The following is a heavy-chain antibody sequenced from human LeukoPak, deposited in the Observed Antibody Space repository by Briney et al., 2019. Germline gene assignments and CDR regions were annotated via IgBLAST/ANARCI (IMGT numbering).Heavy chain of an antibody. J-gene: IGHJ4*02. CDR1: GFTFSSYW. CDR2: INSDGSST. CDR3: AREGANPRLSGDCPDY. D-gene: IGHD2-21*02. V-gene: IGHV3-74*01. Sequence: GGSLRLSCAASGFTFSSYWMSWVRQAPGKGLVWVSRINSDGSSTGYADSVKGRFTISRDNAKNTLYLQMNSLRAEDTAVYYCAREGANPRLSGDCPDYWGQGTLVTVSS.